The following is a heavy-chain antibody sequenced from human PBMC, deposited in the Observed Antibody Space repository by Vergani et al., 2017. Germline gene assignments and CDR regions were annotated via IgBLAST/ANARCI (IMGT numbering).Heavy chain of an antibody. V-gene: IGHV4-30-2*01. CDR3: ARSRIYYGAGSPDY. CDR1: GDSITNGWFS. Sequence: QLQLQESGSGLVKPSQTLSLTCAVSGDSITNGWFSWNWIRQPPGKGPEWIGYIFPSGNSDYNPSLKNRVSISLDKSKNQFSLWVNSVTAADTAGYYCARSRIYYGAGSPDYWLQGTLVSVCS. CDR2: IFPSGNS. D-gene: IGHD3-10*01. J-gene: IGHJ4*02.